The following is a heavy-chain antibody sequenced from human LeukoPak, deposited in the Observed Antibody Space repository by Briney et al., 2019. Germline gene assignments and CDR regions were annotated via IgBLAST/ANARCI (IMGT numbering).Heavy chain of an antibody. CDR1: GFTFSSYS. V-gene: IGHV3-21*01. CDR3: ARPLRGHSGYYY. Sequence: PGGSLRLSCAASGFTFSSYSMNWVRQAPGKGLEWVSSISSGSSYIYYADSVKGRFTISRDNAKNSLYLKMNSLRAEDTAVYYCARPLRGHSGYYYWGQGTLVTVSS. J-gene: IGHJ4*02. D-gene: IGHD5-12*01. CDR2: ISSGSSYI.